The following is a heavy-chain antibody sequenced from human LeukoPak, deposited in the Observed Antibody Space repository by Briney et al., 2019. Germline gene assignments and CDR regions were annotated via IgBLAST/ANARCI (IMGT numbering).Heavy chain of an antibody. D-gene: IGHD3-10*01. CDR1: GGSISSYY. CDR3: ARAVRGSYYYYYGMDV. Sequence: PSETLSLTCTVSGGSISSYYWSWIRQPPGKGLEWIWYIYYSGSTNYNPSLKSRVTISVDTSKNQFSLKLSSVTAADTAVYYCARAVRGSYYYYYGMDVWGQGTTVTVSS. V-gene: IGHV4-59*01. J-gene: IGHJ6*02. CDR2: IYYSGST.